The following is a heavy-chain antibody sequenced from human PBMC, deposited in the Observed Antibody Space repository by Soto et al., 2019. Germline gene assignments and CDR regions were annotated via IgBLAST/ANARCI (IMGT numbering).Heavy chain of an antibody. CDR2: IYYSGST. V-gene: IGHV4-61*01. D-gene: IGHD3-22*01. CDR3: ARSLAEYSSGYYPFDP. J-gene: IGHJ5*02. CDR1: GGSVSSGSYY. Sequence: QVQLQESGPGLVKPSETLSLTCTVSGGSVSSGSYYWSWIRQPPGKGLEWIGYIYYSGSTYYNPSLKSRVTISVDTSKNQFSLKLSSVTAADTAVYYCARSLAEYSSGYYPFDPWGQGTLVTVSS.